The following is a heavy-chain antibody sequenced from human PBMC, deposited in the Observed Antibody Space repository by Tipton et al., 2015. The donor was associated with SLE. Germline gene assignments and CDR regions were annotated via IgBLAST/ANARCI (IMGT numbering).Heavy chain of an antibody. J-gene: IGHJ5*02. CDR3: ARHGVDTGLASFDP. D-gene: IGHD5-18*01. Sequence: TLSLTCTVSGGSISSSYYFWGWIRQPPGKGREWIGSIFYRGSTYYNPSLKSRVTISVDTSNNQFSLKVSSVTAADTAVYYCARHGVDTGLASFDPWGQGTLVTVSS. V-gene: IGHV4-39*01. CDR1: GGSISSSYYF. CDR2: IFYRGST.